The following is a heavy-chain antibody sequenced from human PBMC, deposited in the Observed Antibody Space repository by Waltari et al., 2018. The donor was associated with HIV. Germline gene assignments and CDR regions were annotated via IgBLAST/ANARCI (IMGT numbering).Heavy chain of an antibody. Sequence: QLQLQESGPGLVKPSETLSLTCTVSGGSISSSSYYWGWIRQPPGKGLEWIGSIYYSGSTYYNPSLKSRVTISVDTSKNQFSLKLSSVTAADTAVYYCARDGGTAMANFDYWGQGTLVTVSS. J-gene: IGHJ4*02. CDR3: ARDGGTAMANFDY. CDR1: GGSISSSSYY. CDR2: IYYSGST. D-gene: IGHD5-18*01. V-gene: IGHV4-39*07.